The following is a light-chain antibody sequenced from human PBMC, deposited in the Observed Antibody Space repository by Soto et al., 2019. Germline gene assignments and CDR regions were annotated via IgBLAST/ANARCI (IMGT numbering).Light chain of an antibody. CDR1: SSNIGSNT. CDR2: SNN. V-gene: IGLV1-44*01. CDR3: AAWDDSLNGEV. Sequence: QAVVTQPPSASGTPGQRVTISCSGSSSNIGSNTVNWYQQLPGTAPKLLIYSNNQRPSGVPDRFSGSKSGTSASLAISGLQSEDEDDYYCAAWDDSLNGEVFGGGTKLTVL. J-gene: IGLJ2*01.